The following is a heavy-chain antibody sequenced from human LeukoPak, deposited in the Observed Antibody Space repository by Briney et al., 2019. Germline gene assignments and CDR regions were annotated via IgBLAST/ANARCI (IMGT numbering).Heavy chain of an antibody. CDR1: GYTFTGYY. Sequence: ASVKVSCKASGYTFTGYYMHWVRQAPGQGLEWVGWINPNSGGTNYAQKFQGRVTMTRDTSISTAYMELSRLRSDDTAVYYCARPVTYYYDSSGYCYGPADDAFDIWGQGTMVTVSS. CDR2: INPNSGGT. V-gene: IGHV1-2*02. D-gene: IGHD3-22*01. J-gene: IGHJ3*02. CDR3: ARPVTYYYDSSGYCYGPADDAFDI.